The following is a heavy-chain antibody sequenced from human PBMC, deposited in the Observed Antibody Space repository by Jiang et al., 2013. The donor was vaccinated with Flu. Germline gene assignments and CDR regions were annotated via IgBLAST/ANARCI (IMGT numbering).Heavy chain of an antibody. Sequence: ETLSLTCAVYGGSFSGYYWSWIRQPPGKGLEWIGEINHSGSTNYNPSLKSRVTISVDTSKNQFSLKLSSVTAADTAVYYCAGRRYYYGSGSYYNVNYYYYGMDVWGQGTTVTVSS. CDR2: INHSGST. D-gene: IGHD3-10*01. V-gene: IGHV4-34*01. J-gene: IGHJ6*02. CDR1: GGSFSGYY. CDR3: AGRRYYYGSGSYYNVNYYYYGMDV.